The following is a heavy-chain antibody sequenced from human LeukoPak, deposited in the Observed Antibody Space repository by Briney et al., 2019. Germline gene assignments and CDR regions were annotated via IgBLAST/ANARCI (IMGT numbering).Heavy chain of an antibody. V-gene: IGHV1-3*01. CDR1: GYTFTSYA. D-gene: IGHD5-18*01. CDR2: INAGNGNT. J-gene: IGHJ5*02. CDR3: ARDGGALGYSYGSFDP. Sequence: ASVKVSCKASGYTFTSYAMHWVRQAPGQRLEWMGWINAGNGNTKYSQKFQGRVTITRGTSASTAYMELSSLRSEDTAVYYCARDGGALGYSYGSFDPWGQGTLVTVSS.